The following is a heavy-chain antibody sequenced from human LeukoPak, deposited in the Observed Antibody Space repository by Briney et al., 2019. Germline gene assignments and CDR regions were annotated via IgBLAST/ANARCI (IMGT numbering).Heavy chain of an antibody. J-gene: IGHJ4*02. V-gene: IGHV5-51*01. D-gene: IGHD5-24*01. Sequence: PGASLKISCQASGYTFTSFWIGWVRQLPGKGRGGMGIIYPGDSDTRYSPPFQGQVTISADKSISTAYLQWSSLKASDSAMYYCVRHLRTSGRGDYNGIDYWGQGTLVTVAS. CDR3: VRHLRTSGRGDYNGIDY. CDR1: GYTFTSFW. CDR2: IYPGDSDT.